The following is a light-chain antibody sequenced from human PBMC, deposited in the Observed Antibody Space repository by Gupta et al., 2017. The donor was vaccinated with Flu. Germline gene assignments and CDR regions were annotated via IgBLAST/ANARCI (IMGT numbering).Light chain of an antibody. Sequence: SPSTLSASVGDRVTITCRASQSINSGLAWYQQKPGKAPKLRIYKSSILESGVPSRFSGSGFGTEFTLTISRLQPDDFATYYYKEYSGHLAFGQGTTVEIK. V-gene: IGKV1-5*03. CDR2: KSS. CDR3: KEYSGHLA. J-gene: IGKJ1*01. CDR1: QSINSG.